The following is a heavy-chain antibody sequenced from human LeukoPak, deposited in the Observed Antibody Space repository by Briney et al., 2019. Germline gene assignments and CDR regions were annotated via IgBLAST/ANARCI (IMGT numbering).Heavy chain of an antibody. Sequence: GGSLRLSCAASGFTFSNAWMSWVRQAPGKGLEWVGRIKSKTDGGTTDYAAPVKGRFTISRDDSKNTLYLQMNSLKTEDTAVYYCTTYRITIFGVVPAGLDYWGQGTLVTVSS. J-gene: IGHJ4*02. CDR2: IKSKTDGGTT. V-gene: IGHV3-15*01. D-gene: IGHD3-3*01. CDR3: TTYRITIFGVVPAGLDY. CDR1: GFTFSNAW.